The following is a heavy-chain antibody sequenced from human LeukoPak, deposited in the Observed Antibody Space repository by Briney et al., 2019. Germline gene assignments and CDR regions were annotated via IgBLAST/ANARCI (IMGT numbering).Heavy chain of an antibody. CDR2: ISYDGSNK. CDR3: AKAGCSSTGCYTNY. CDR1: GFAFDTYA. D-gene: IGHD2-2*02. Sequence: PGGSLRLSCAASGFAFDTYAMHWVRQAPGKGLEWVAVISYDGSNKYYPDSVKGRFSISRDNSKNTLYLQMNSLRAEDTALYYCAKAGCSSTGCYTNYWGQGTLVTVSS. V-gene: IGHV3-30*18. J-gene: IGHJ4*02.